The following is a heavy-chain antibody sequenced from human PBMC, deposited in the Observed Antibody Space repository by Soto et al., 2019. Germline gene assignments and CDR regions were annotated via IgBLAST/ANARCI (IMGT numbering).Heavy chain of an antibody. V-gene: IGHV4-39*02. CDR1: GGSISSSSYY. CDR3: ARESNVQPY. D-gene: IGHD2-2*01. J-gene: IGHJ4*02. CDR2: IYYSGST. Sequence: SETLSLTCTVSGGSISSSSYYWGWIRQPPGKGLEWIGSIYYSGSTYYNPSLKSRVTISVDTSKNQFSLKLSSVTAADTAVYYCARESNVQPYWAQGTLVTVS.